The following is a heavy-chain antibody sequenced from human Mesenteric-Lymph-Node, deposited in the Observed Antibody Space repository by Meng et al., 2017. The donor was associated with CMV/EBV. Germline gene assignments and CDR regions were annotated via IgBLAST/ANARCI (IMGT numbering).Heavy chain of an antibody. CDR1: GGSMSSYY. Sequence: SETLSLTCSVSGGSMSSYYWNWLRQPPGKELEWIGYIYYSGSTNYNPSLRSRVTMSVDTSKNQFSLKRSSVTAADTAVYYCAILYGGESFDYWGQGTLVTVSS. CDR3: AILYGGESFDY. V-gene: IGHV4-59*01. CDR2: IYYSGST. D-gene: IGHD4-23*01. J-gene: IGHJ4*02.